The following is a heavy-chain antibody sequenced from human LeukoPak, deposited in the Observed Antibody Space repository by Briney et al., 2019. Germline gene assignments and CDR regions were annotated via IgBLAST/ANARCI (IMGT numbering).Heavy chain of an antibody. CDR2: VSPGGDNT. D-gene: IGHD6-25*01. J-gene: IGHJ4*02. V-gene: IGHV3-23*01. Sequence: GGSLRLSSAAAGFRFGSTGMTWVRRAPGKGLEWVSTVSPGGDNTHYADSVQGRFIISRDNSKNTLYLQMNSLRAEDTAIYYCARDAGSAWPFDYWGRGTLVTVSS. CDR3: ARDAGSAWPFDY. CDR1: GFRFGSTG.